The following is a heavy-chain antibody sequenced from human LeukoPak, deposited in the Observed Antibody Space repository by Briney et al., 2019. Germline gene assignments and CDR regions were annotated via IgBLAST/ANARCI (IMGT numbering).Heavy chain of an antibody. D-gene: IGHD3-22*01. CDR2: ISYSGST. V-gene: IGHV4-59*01. CDR3: ARGIGNSRGTRFDP. Sequence: SESLSLTCTVSGASIRTFYWTWIRQPPGKGLEWIAYISYSGSTTYNPSLKSRVAISLDTSKNQFSLNLNSLTAADTAVYYCARGIGNSRGTRFDPWGQGTLVTVSS. CDR1: GASIRTFY. J-gene: IGHJ5*02.